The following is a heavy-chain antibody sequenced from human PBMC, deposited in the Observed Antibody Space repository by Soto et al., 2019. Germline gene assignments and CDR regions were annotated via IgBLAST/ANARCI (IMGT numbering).Heavy chain of an antibody. CDR3: ARLATRYYFLY. D-gene: IGHD1-1*01. J-gene: IGHJ4*02. Sequence: SETLSLTCTVSGGSISSSSYYWGWIRQPPGKGLEWIGSIYYSGSTYYNPSLKSRVTISVDTSKNQFSLKLSSVTAADTAVYYCARLATRYYFLYCGQGTLVTV. CDR2: IYYSGST. V-gene: IGHV4-39*01. CDR1: GGSISSSSYY.